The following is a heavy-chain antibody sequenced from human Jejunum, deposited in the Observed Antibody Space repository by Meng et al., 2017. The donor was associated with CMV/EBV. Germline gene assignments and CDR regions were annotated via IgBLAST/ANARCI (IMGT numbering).Heavy chain of an antibody. Sequence: TSSYYWGWIRQHPGKGLEWIGNIYYSGSTYYNPSLKSRITISVDTSKNQFSLKLSSVTAADTAVYYCARQRALGYDFWSGSYYFDYWGQGTLVTVSS. J-gene: IGHJ4*02. CDR2: IYYSGST. CDR1: TSSYY. D-gene: IGHD3-3*01. V-gene: IGHV4-39*01. CDR3: ARQRALGYDFWSGSYYFDY.